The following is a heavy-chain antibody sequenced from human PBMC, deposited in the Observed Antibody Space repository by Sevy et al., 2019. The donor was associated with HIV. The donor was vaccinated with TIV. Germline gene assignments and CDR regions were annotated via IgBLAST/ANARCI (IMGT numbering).Heavy chain of an antibody. CDR2: INSDSGVT. J-gene: IGHJ6*02. Sequence: ASVKVSCKASGYIFSDYYIHWVRQAPGQGLEWMAWINSDSGVTNDAQRFQGEVTVTRDTSLRTAYLELTNLKSNDTAIYYCARLITQPTSDLYGLDVWGQGTTVTVSS. CDR1: GYIFSDYY. CDR3: ARLITQPTSDLYGLDV. D-gene: IGHD3-16*01. V-gene: IGHV1-2*02.